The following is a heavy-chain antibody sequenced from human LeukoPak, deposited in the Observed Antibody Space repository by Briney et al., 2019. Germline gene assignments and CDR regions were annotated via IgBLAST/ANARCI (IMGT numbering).Heavy chain of an antibody. D-gene: IGHD2-2*01. CDR2: INTDGTTT. J-gene: IGHJ4*02. Sequence: PGGSLRLSCAASGFSSSNYWMHWVRQAPGKGLVWVSRINTDGTTTSYADSVKGRFTISRDNAKNTLYLQMNSLRVEDTAVYYCARDSGYCSSSSCLPWGQGTLVTVSS. CDR1: GFSSSNYW. V-gene: IGHV3-74*01. CDR3: ARDSGYCSSSSCLP.